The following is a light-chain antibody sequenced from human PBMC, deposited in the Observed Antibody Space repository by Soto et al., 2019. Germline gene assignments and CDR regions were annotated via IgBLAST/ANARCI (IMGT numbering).Light chain of an antibody. Sequence: QSVLTQPPSVSGAPGQRVTISCTGATPNMGAGYDVHWYRQLPGTAPKLLIYGNSNRPSGVPDRFSGSKSGTSASLAITGLQAEDEADYYCQSYDSSLSGVVFGGGTKLTVL. CDR3: QSYDSSLSGVV. CDR2: GNS. V-gene: IGLV1-40*01. J-gene: IGLJ2*01. CDR1: TPNMGAGYD.